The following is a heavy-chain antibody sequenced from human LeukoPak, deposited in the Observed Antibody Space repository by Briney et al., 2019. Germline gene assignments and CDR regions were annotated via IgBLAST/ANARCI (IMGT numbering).Heavy chain of an antibody. CDR1: GYTFTSYD. CDR3: ARDRPSGGYDSHYYYGMDV. V-gene: IGHV1-46*01. J-gene: IGHJ6*02. Sequence: GASVKVSCKASGYTFTSYDVNWVRQAPGQGLEWMGIINPSGGSTSYAQKFQGRVTMTRDTSTSTVYMELSSLRSEDTAVYYCARDRPSGGYDSHYYYGMDVWGQGTTVTVSS. CDR2: INPSGGST. D-gene: IGHD5-12*01.